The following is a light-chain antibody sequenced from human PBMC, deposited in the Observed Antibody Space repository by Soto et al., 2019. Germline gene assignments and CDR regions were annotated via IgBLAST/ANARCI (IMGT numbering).Light chain of an antibody. J-gene: IGKJ4*01. Sequence: IQMTQSPSSLSASVGDRVTITCRASQSIGKYLSWFQQTPGNAPKLLIYAASGLQSGVPSRFSGSGSGTDFTLTISSLQPEDFATYYCLQDYNYPLTFGGGTKVDIK. CDR1: QSIGKY. V-gene: IGKV1-6*01. CDR3: LQDYNYPLT. CDR2: AAS.